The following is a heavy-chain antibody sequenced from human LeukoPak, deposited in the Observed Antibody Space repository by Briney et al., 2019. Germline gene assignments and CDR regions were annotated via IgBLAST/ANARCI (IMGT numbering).Heavy chain of an antibody. CDR1: GFTFSSYG. Sequence: RSGGSLRLSCAASGFTFSSYGMHWVRKAPGKGLEWVAVISYDGSNKYYADSVKGRFTISRDNSKNTLYLQMNSLRAEDTAVYYCAKDASSSWYYYYGMDVWGQGTTVTVSS. V-gene: IGHV3-30*18. D-gene: IGHD6-13*01. CDR3: AKDASSSWYYYYGMDV. CDR2: ISYDGSNK. J-gene: IGHJ6*02.